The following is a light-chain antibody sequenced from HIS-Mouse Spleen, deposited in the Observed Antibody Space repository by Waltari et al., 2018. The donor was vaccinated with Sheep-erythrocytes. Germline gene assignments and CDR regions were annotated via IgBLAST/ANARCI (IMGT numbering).Light chain of an antibody. Sequence: QSALAQPASVSGSPGPSITIPCPGTRSDVGGYNSLSLYQQHPGKAPKLMIYEVSNRPSGVSNRFSGSKSGNTASLTISGLQAEDEADYYCSSYTSSSTPVVFGGGTKLTVL. CDR2: EVS. V-gene: IGLV2-14*01. J-gene: IGLJ2*01. CDR3: SSYTSSSTPVV. CDR1: RSDVGGYNS.